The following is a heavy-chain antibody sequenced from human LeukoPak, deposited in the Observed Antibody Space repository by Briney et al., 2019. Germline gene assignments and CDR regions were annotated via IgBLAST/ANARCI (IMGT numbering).Heavy chain of an antibody. V-gene: IGHV1-18*01. CDR3: ARETANSDYEYYYYYMDV. Sequence: ASVKVSCKASGYTFTSYGISWVRQAPGQGLEWMGWISAYNGNTNYAQKLQGRVTMTTDTSTSTAYMELRSLRSDDTAVYYCARETANSDYEYYYYYMDVWGKGTTVTVSS. D-gene: IGHD5-12*01. J-gene: IGHJ6*03. CDR1: GYTFTSYG. CDR2: ISAYNGNT.